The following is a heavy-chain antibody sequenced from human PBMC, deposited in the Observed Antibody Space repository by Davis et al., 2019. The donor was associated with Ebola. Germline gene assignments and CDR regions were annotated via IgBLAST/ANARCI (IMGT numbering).Heavy chain of an antibody. D-gene: IGHD6-13*01. J-gene: IGHJ4*02. CDR1: GYTFTSYG. CDR3: ARDHRIVAHGTPFDY. Sequence: ASVKVSCKASGYTFTSYGISWVRQAPGQGLEWMGSISAYNGNTNYAQKLQGRVTMTTDTSTRTAYMELRSLRSDDTAVYYCARDHRIVAHGTPFDYWGQGTLVTVSS. V-gene: IGHV1-18*04. CDR2: ISAYNGNT.